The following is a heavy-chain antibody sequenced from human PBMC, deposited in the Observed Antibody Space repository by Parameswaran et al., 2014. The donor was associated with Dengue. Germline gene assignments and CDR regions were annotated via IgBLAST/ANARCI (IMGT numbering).Heavy chain of an antibody. Sequence: SWVRQAPGQGLEWMGWISAHNGNTNYAQKVQGRVTMTTDTSTSTAYMELRSLRSDDTAVYYCARDRNSRYYGMDVWGQGTLVTVSS. D-gene: IGHD6-13*01. V-gene: IGHV1-18*01. CDR3: ARDRNSRYYGMDV. CDR2: ISAHNGNT. J-gene: IGHJ6*02.